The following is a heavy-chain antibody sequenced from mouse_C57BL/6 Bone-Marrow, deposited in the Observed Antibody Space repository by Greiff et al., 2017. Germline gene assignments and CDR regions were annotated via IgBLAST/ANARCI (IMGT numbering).Heavy chain of an antibody. CDR1: GFNIKDDY. V-gene: IGHV14-4*01. J-gene: IGHJ3*01. CDR2: IDPENGDT. D-gene: IGHD2-3*01. Sequence: EVQLQQSGAELVRPGASVKLSCTASGFNIKDDYMHWVKQRPEQGLEWIGWIDPENGDTEYASKFQGKATITADTSSNTAYLQLSSLTSEDTAVYYCILYDGYYLFAYWGQGTLVTVSA. CDR3: ILYDGYYLFAY.